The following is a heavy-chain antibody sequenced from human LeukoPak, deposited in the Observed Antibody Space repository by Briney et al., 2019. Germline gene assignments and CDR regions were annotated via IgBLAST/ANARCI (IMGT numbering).Heavy chain of an antibody. D-gene: IGHD5-12*01. CDR2: ISSNGGRT. Sequence: PGGSLRLSCAASGFTFSSYAMHWVRQAPGKGLEYVSAISSNGGRTYYANSVKGRFTISRDNSKNTLYLQTGSLRAEDMAVYYCAREGVEWLRGSMDVWGQGTTVTVSS. CDR1: GFTFSSYA. V-gene: IGHV3-64*01. J-gene: IGHJ6*02. CDR3: AREGVEWLRGSMDV.